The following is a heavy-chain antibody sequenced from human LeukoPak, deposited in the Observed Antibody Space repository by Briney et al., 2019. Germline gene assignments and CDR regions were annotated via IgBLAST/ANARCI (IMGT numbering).Heavy chain of an antibody. Sequence: ASVKVSCKASGGTFSSYAISWVRQAPGQGLGWMGGIIPIFGTANYAQKFQGRVTITADKSTSTAYMELSSLRSEDTAVYYCAVCPVHQTYYYYYYMDVWGKGTTVTVSS. CDR3: AVCPVHQTYYYYYYMDV. CDR2: IIPIFGTA. J-gene: IGHJ6*03. V-gene: IGHV1-69*06. D-gene: IGHD1-1*01. CDR1: GGTFSSYA.